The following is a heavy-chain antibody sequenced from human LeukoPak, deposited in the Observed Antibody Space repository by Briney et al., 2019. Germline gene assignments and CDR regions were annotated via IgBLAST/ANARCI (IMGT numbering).Heavy chain of an antibody. V-gene: IGHV3-21*01. D-gene: IGHD1-7*01. CDR2: ISSSSSYT. CDR1: GFTFSTYT. CDR3: ARGRPVLQLLWGAFDI. Sequence: GGSLRLSCAASGFTFSTYTMNWVRQAPGKGLEWVSCISSSSSYTYCVDSVKGRFTISRDNAKNSLYLQMNSLRAEDTAVYYCARGRPVLQLLWGAFDIWGQGTMVTVYS. J-gene: IGHJ3*02.